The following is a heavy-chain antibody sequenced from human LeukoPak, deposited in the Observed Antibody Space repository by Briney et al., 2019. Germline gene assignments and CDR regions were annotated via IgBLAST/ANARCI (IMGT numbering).Heavy chain of an antibody. V-gene: IGHV3-23*01. J-gene: IGHJ4*02. Sequence: GGSLRLSCAASGFTFSSYAMSWVRQAPGKGLEWVSAISGSGGSTYYADPVKGRFTISRDNSKNTLYLQMNSLRAEDTAIYYCAKGSQTGYSSSWYQDYWGQGTLVTVSS. D-gene: IGHD6-13*01. CDR3: AKGSQTGYSSSWYQDY. CDR2: ISGSGGST. CDR1: GFTFSSYA.